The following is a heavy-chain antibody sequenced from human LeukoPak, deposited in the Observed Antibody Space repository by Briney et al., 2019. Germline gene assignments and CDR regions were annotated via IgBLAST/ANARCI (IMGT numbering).Heavy chain of an antibody. CDR3: ARALHYYGSGSLLQYYFDY. D-gene: IGHD3-10*01. J-gene: IGHJ4*02. CDR2: MNPNSGNT. V-gene: IGHV1-8*01. Sequence: ASVKVSCKASGYTFTSYDINWVRQATGQGLEWMGWMNPNSGNTGYEQKFQGRVTMTRNTSISTAYMELSSLRSEDTAVYYCARALHYYGSGSLLQYYFDYWGQGTLVTVSS. CDR1: GYTFTSYD.